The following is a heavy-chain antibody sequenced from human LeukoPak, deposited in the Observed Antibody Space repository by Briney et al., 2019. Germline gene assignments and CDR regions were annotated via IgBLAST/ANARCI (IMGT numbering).Heavy chain of an antibody. V-gene: IGHV4-4*07. J-gene: IGHJ5*02. CDR1: GGSISSYY. D-gene: IGHD5-18*01. CDR2: IYTSGST. Sequence: SETLSLTCTVSGGSISSYYWSWIRQPAGKGLEWVGGIYTSGSTNYNPSLKSRVTISVDTSKNQFSLKLGSVDAADTAVYYCGRAGSLGDTGPWSLNWFDPWGQGTLVTVSS. CDR3: GRAGSLGDTGPWSLNWFDP.